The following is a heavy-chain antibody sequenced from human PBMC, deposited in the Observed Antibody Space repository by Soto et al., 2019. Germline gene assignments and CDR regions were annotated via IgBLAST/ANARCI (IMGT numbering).Heavy chain of an antibody. D-gene: IGHD3-22*01. Sequence: GGSLRLSCAASGFTFSSYSMNWVRQAPGKGLEWVSYISSSSSTIYYADSVKGRFTISRDNAKNSLYLQMNSLRDEDTAVYYCTYDSSGYTSFDYWGQGTRVTVSS. CDR1: GFTFSSYS. V-gene: IGHV3-48*02. J-gene: IGHJ4*02. CDR2: ISSSSSTI. CDR3: TYDSSGYTSFDY.